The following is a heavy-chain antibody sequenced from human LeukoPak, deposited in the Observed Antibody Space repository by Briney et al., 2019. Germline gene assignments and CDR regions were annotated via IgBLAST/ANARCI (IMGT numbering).Heavy chain of an antibody. D-gene: IGHD4-23*01. Sequence: PGGSLRLSRAASGFTFSDYNMRWIRQAPGKGLEWVSSISRSGSTKYYADSVKGRFTISRDNAKNSLYLQMNSLRAEDTAVYYCASPVSYGTFGGGNSFDYWGQGTLVTVSS. CDR3: ASPVSYGTFGGGNSFDY. J-gene: IGHJ4*02. CDR2: ISRSGSTK. CDR1: GFTFSDYN. V-gene: IGHV3-11*04.